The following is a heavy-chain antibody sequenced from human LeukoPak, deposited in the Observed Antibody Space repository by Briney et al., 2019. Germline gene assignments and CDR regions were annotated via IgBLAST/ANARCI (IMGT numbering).Heavy chain of an antibody. J-gene: IGHJ4*02. V-gene: IGHV3-21*01. CDR2: ISSSSTHI. CDR1: GFTFSSYT. D-gene: IGHD3-22*01. Sequence: PGGSLRLSCAASGFTFSSYTMNWVRQAPGKGLEWVSFISSSSTHIYYADSVRGRFTISRDNAKSSLYLQMNSLRAEDTAVYYCARPYYYDNSGYWPYDSWGQGTLVTVSS. CDR3: ARPYYYDNSGYWPYDS.